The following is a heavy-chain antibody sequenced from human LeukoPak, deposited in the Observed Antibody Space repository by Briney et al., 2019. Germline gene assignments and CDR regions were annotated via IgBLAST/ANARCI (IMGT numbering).Heavy chain of an antibody. Sequence: PGGSLRLSCVTSGFTFSTYAMTWVRQAPGKGPHWVSGVSGSGGATYYADSVRGRFTISRDNSKNTLYLQMNSVRAEDTAMYYCAKARRVCTSSRCVASEIDSWGQGTLVTVSS. V-gene: IGHV3-23*01. CDR3: AKARRVCTSSRCVASEIDS. CDR1: GFTFSTYA. D-gene: IGHD2-2*01. J-gene: IGHJ4*02. CDR2: VSGSGGAT.